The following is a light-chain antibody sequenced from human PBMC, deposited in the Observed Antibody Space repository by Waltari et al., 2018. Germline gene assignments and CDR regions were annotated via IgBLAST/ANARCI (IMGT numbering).Light chain of an antibody. CDR2: RNN. CDR1: PPTTERIK. J-gene: IGLJ3*02. V-gene: IGLV1-47*01. CDR3: ATWDGSLTAWV. Sequence: QSVLTQPPQCLGPPGRRSTFSGLGTPPTTERIKEYGYQHFPGPAPNPLVYRNNERPSGVPDRISGSKSGTSASLAISGLRSEDEADYYCATWDGSLTAWVFGGGTKVTVL.